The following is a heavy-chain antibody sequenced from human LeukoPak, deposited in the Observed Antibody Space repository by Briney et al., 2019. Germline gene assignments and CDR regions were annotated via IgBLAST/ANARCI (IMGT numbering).Heavy chain of an antibody. CDR2: IYYSGST. V-gene: IGHV4-59*01. Sequence: SETLSLTCTGSGGSISSYYWSWIRQPPGKGLEWIGYIYYSGSTNYNPSLKSRVTIPVDTSKNQFSLKLSSVTAADTAVYYCARPYYDSSGYHDAFDIWGQGTMVTVSS. CDR1: GGSISSYY. J-gene: IGHJ3*02. CDR3: ARPYYDSSGYHDAFDI. D-gene: IGHD3-22*01.